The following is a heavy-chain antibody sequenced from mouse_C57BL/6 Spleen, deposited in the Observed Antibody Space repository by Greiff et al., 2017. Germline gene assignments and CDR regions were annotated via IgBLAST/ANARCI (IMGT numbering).Heavy chain of an antibody. D-gene: IGHD2-5*01. CDR1: GFTFSSYT. J-gene: IGHJ2*01. V-gene: IGHV5-9*01. Sequence: DVQLVESGGGLVKPGGSLKLSCAASGFTFSSYTMSWVRQTPEKRLEWVATISGGGGNTYYPDSVKGRFTISRDNAKNTLYLQMSSLRSEDTALYYCARQYYSNFDYWGQGTTLTVSS. CDR3: ARQYYSNFDY. CDR2: ISGGGGNT.